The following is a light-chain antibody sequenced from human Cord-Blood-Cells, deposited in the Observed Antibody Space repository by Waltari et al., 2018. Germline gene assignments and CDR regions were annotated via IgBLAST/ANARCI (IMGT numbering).Light chain of an antibody. V-gene: IGKV2-28*01. CDR3: MQALQTPWT. CDR1: QSPLHSNGYNS. Sequence: DIVMTQSPLSLPVPPGEPASISCRSSQSPLHSNGYNSLDWYMQKSGQSPQLLIYLGSNRASGVPDRVSGSGSGTDFTLKISRVEAEDVGVYYCMQALQTPWTFGQGTKVEI. CDR2: LGS. J-gene: IGKJ1*01.